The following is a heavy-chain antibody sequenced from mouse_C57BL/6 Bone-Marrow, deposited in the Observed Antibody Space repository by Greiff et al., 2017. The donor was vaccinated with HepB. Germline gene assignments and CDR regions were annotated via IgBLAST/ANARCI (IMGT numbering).Heavy chain of an antibody. D-gene: IGHD1-1*01. V-gene: IGHV1-82*01. CDR2: IYPGDGDT. Sequence: VQLQESGPELVKPGSSVKISCKASGYAFSSSWMNWVKQRPGKGLEWIGRIYPGDGDTNYNGKFKGKATLTADKSSSTAYMQLSSLTSEDSAVYFCARDYGSWYFDVWGTGTTVTVSS. J-gene: IGHJ1*03. CDR3: ARDYGSWYFDV. CDR1: GYAFSSSW.